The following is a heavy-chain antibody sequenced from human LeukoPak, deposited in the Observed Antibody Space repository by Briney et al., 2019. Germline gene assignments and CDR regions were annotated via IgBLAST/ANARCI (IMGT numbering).Heavy chain of an antibody. J-gene: IGHJ5*01. D-gene: IGHD6-13*01. CDR2: INPNSGGT. Sequence: ASVKVSCKASGYTFTGYYMHWVRQAPGQGLEWMGWINPNSGGTNYAQEFQGRVTMTRDTSISTAYMELSRLRSDDTAVYYCARGWYSSSWYGSWGQGTLVTVSS. CDR1: GYTFTGYY. V-gene: IGHV1-2*02. CDR3: ARGWYSSSWYGS.